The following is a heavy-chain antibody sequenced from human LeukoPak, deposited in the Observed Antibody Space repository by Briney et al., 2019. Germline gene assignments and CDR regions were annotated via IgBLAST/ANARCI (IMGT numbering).Heavy chain of an antibody. J-gene: IGHJ4*02. CDR1: GGSISSYY. D-gene: IGHD1-26*01. CDR2: IYYSGSI. Sequence: NPSETLSLTCTVSGGSISSYYWSWIRQPPGKGLEWIASIYYSGSIYHNPSLKSRVTISVDTSKNQFSLELSSVTAADTAMYYCARHIVGATPYYFDYWGQGTLVTVSS. V-gene: IGHV4-59*04. CDR3: ARHIVGATPYYFDY.